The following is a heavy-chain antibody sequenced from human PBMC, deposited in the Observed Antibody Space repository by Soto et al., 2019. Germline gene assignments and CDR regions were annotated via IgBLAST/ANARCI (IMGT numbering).Heavy chain of an antibody. V-gene: IGHV5-10-1*01. CDR1: GYSFTSYW. D-gene: IGHD2-2*02. J-gene: IGHJ5*02. CDR2: IDPSDSYT. CDR3: ARGLQYCSSTSCYTGSGNWFDP. Sequence: GESLKISCEGSGYSFTSYWISWVRQMPGKGLEWMGRIDPSDSYTNYSPSFQGHVTISADKSISTAYLQWSSLKASDTAMYYCARGLQYCSSTSCYTGSGNWFDPWGQGTLVTVSS.